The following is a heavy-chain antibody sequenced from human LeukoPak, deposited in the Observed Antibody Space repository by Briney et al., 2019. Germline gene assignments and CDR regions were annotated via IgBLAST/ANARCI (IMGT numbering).Heavy chain of an antibody. J-gene: IGHJ4*02. CDR1: GGSISSSSYY. CDR2: IYYSGST. D-gene: IGHD6-13*01. CDR3: ARIAAAGTDYFDY. Sequence: SETLSLTCTVSGGSISSSSYYWDWIRQPPGKGLEWIGSIYYSGSTYYNPSLKSRVTISVDTSKNQFSLKLSSVTAADTAVYYCARIAAAGTDYFDYWGQGTLVTVSS. V-gene: IGHV4-39*01.